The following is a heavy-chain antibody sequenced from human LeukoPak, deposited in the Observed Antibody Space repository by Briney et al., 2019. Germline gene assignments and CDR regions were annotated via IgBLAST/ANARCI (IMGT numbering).Heavy chain of an antibody. V-gene: IGHV1-69*04. J-gene: IGHJ3*02. D-gene: IGHD3-10*01. CDR1: GGTFSSYT. Sequence: ASVKVSCKASGGTFSSYTISWVRQAPGQGLEWMGRIIPILGIANYAQKFQGGVTITADKSTSTAYMELSSLRSEDTAVYYCARDGSKEGTVLLWFGESSDAFDIWGQGTMVTVSS. CDR2: IIPILGIA. CDR3: ARDGSKEGTVLLWFGESSDAFDI.